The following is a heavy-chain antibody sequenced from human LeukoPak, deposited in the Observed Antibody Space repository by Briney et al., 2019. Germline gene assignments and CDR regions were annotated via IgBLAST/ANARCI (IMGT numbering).Heavy chain of an antibody. Sequence: SETLSLTCTVSGGSISSYYWSWIRQPPGKGLEWIGYIYYSGSTNYNPSLKSRVTISVDTSKNQFSLKLTSVTAADTAVYYCARGMYYDILTGLPNWFDPWGQGTLVTVSP. CDR1: GGSISSYY. D-gene: IGHD3-9*01. V-gene: IGHV4-59*08. CDR3: ARGMYYDILTGLPNWFDP. CDR2: IYYSGST. J-gene: IGHJ5*02.